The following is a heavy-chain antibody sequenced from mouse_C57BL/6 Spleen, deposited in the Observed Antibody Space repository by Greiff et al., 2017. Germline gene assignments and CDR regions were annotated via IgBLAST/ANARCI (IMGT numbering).Heavy chain of an antibody. CDR1: GYAFSSSW. J-gene: IGHJ2*01. Sequence: QVQLQQSGPELVKPGASVKISCKASGYAFSSSWMNWVKQRPGKGLEWIGRIYPGDGDTNYNVKFKGKATLTADKSSSTAYMQLSSLTSEDSAVYFCARGGVFDYWGQGTTLTVSS. CDR2: IYPGDGDT. CDR3: ARGGVFDY. V-gene: IGHV1-82*01.